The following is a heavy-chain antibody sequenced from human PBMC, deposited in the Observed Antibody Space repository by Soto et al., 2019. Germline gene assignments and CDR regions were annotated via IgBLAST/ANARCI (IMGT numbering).Heavy chain of an antibody. CDR3: ARSEYSSSYHDH. D-gene: IGHD6-6*01. Sequence: QVQLVQSGAEVKKPGSSVKVSCKASGGTFSSYAISWVRQAPGQGLEWMGGIIPIFGTANYAQKFQGRVTITADESTSTAYMGLSSLRSEETAVYYCARSEYSSSYHDHWGPGTLVTGSS. CDR1: GGTFSSYA. J-gene: IGHJ4*02. V-gene: IGHV1-69*12. CDR2: IIPIFGTA.